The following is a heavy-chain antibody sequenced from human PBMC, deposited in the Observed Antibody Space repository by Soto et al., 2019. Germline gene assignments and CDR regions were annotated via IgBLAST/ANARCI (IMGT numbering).Heavy chain of an antibody. Sequence: ASVKVSCKASGYTFTSYYMHWVRQAPGQGLEWMGVINPSGGSTSYSQKFQGRVTMTRDTSTSTFYMELSSLRSEDTAVYYCARLATVTPPYYLDYWGQGTLVTVYS. CDR3: ARLATVTPPYYLDY. D-gene: IGHD4-17*01. CDR1: GYTFTSYY. CDR2: INPSGGST. V-gene: IGHV1-46*01. J-gene: IGHJ4*02.